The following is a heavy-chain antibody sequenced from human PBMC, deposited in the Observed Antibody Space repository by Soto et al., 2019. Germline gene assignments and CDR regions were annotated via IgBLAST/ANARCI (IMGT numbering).Heavy chain of an antibody. Sequence: SWVRQAPGQGLEWMGWISAYNGNTNYAQKFQGRVTMTRNTSISTAYMELSSLRSEDTAVYYCARGITGTSDYWGQGTLVTVSS. D-gene: IGHD1-7*01. J-gene: IGHJ4*02. CDR2: ISAYNGNT. V-gene: IGHV1-8*01. CDR3: ARGITGTSDY.